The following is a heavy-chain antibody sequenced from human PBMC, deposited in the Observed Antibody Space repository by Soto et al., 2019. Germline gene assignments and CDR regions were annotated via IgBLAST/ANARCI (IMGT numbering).Heavy chain of an antibody. J-gene: IGHJ4*02. Sequence: PGGSLRLSCAATGFMFSDYGMSWVRQAPGKGLQWVATIHPTGANTHYAESVWGRFTISRDNSRDTLYLQMNSLRDEDTAVYYCARDMYYDSSGPGFDYWGQGTLVTVSS. CDR1: GFMFSDYG. D-gene: IGHD3-22*01. CDR2: IHPTGANT. CDR3: ARDMYYDSSGPGFDY. V-gene: IGHV3-23*01.